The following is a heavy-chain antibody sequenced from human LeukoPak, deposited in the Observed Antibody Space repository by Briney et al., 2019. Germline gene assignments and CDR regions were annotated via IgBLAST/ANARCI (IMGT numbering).Heavy chain of an antibody. V-gene: IGHV4-34*01. CDR1: GGSFSGYY. D-gene: IGHD4-23*01. J-gene: IGHJ4*02. CDR3: ARGIRHGNSYFDY. Sequence: SETLSLTCAVYGGSFSGYYWSWIRQPPGKGLEWIGEINHSGSTKYNPSLKSRVTISVDTSKNQFSLKLSSVTAADTAVYYCARGIRHGNSYFDYWGQGTLVTVSS. CDR2: INHSGST.